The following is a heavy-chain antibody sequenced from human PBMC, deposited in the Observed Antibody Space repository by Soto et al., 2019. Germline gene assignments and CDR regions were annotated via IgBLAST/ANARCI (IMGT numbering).Heavy chain of an antibody. CDR2: IYWDDDK. Sequence: QITLRESGPALVKPTQTLTLTCTFSGFSLTTVGVGVAWIRQPPGKALEWLALIYWDDDKIYSPSHKSRLTVTKDTSKNHVVFTMSNLDPTDTATYYCAHRHVRPSYFDFWGQGTLVSVSS. J-gene: IGHJ4*02. CDR1: GFSLTTVGVG. V-gene: IGHV2-5*02. CDR3: AHRHVRPSYFDF.